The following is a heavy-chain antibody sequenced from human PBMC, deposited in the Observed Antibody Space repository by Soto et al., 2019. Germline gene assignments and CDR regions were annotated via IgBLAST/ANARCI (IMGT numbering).Heavy chain of an antibody. Sequence: GGSLRLSCAASGFTFSNAWMSWVRQAPGKGLEWVGRIKSKTDGWTTDYAAHVKGRFTISRDDSKNTLYLQMNSKKTENTAEYYCTTDLRWGSRLQGYWGQGTLVTVSS. CDR1: GFTFSNAW. CDR3: TTDLRWGSRLQGY. D-gene: IGHD4-4*01. V-gene: IGHV3-15*01. CDR2: IKSKTDGWTT. J-gene: IGHJ4*02.